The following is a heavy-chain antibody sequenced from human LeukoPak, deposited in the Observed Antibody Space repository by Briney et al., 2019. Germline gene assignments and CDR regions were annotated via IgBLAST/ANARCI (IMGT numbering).Heavy chain of an antibody. Sequence: GGSLRLSCAASGFTFSNYNMNWVRQAPGKGLEWVSYISFSGSTIKYADSVKGRFTISRDNAKNSLYLQMNSLRAEDTAVYYCARNLYSSSSSPIDYWGQGTLVTVSS. CDR1: GFTFSNYN. CDR2: ISFSGSTI. D-gene: IGHD6-6*01. J-gene: IGHJ4*02. CDR3: ARNLYSSSSSPIDY. V-gene: IGHV3-48*03.